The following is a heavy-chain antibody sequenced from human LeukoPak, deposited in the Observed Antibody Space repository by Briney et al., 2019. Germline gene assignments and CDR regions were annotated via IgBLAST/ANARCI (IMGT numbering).Heavy chain of an antibody. CDR3: VRRVAGSGYRDS. D-gene: IGHD3-22*01. J-gene: IGHJ4*02. CDR1: GGSISSSRHY. CDR2: ILYSGST. Sequence: PSETLPLTCTVSGGSISSSRHYWGWIRQPPGKGLEWIGNILYSGSTNYNPSLKSRVTISVDASKNQFSLKLSSVTAADTADYYCVRRVAGSGYRDSWGQGNLLSASS. V-gene: IGHV4-39*01.